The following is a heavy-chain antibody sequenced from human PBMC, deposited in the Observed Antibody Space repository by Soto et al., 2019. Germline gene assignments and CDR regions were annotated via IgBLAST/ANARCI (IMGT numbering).Heavy chain of an antibody. CDR2: ISGSGGST. Sequence: EVQLLESGGGLVQPGGSLRLSCAASGFTFSSYAMSWVRQAPGKGLEWVSAISGSGGSTYYADSVKGRFTISRDNSKNTLYLQMNSLRAEDTAVYYCAKVSQGSSSSSGWYFDLWGRGILVTVSS. J-gene: IGHJ2*01. CDR3: AKVSQGSSSSSGWYFDL. V-gene: IGHV3-23*01. D-gene: IGHD6-6*01. CDR1: GFTFSSYA.